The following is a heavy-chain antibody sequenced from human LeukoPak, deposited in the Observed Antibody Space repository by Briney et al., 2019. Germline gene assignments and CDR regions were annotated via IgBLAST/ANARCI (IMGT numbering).Heavy chain of an antibody. Sequence: SQTLSLTCAVSGGSISSGGYSWSWIRQPPGKGLEWIGYIYHGGSTYYNPSHKGRVTISVDRSKNQFSLKLTSVTAADTAVYYCASDFGGHFQHWGQGTLVTVSS. CDR2: IYHGGST. D-gene: IGHD4-23*01. J-gene: IGHJ1*01. CDR1: GGSISSGGYS. CDR3: ASDFGGHFQH. V-gene: IGHV4-30-2*01.